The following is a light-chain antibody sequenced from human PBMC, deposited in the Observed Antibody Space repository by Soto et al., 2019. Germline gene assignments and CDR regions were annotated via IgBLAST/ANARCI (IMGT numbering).Light chain of an antibody. CDR1: QNIRNY. Sequence: DIQMTQSPSSLSASVGDRLTITCRASQNIRNYLNWYQQRPGKTPNLLVYAASNLRGGVPSRFSGGGSGTDFTLTISSLQPEDFATYYCQQIHSTSSYTFGQGTTVDIK. CDR3: QQIHSTSSYT. V-gene: IGKV1-39*01. CDR2: AAS. J-gene: IGKJ2*01.